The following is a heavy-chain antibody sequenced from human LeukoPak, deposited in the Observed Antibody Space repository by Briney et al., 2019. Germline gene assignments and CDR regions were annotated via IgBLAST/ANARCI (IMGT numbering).Heavy chain of an antibody. CDR1: GFTFSSYG. CDR2: IRYDGSNK. V-gene: IGHV3-30*02. J-gene: IGHJ4*02. Sequence: PGGSLRLSCAASGFTFSSYGMHWVRQAPGKGLEWVAFIRYDGSNKYYADSVKGRFTISRDNSKNTLYLQMNSLRAEDTAVYYCAKDRISSGSYYDYWGQGTLVTVSS. D-gene: IGHD1-26*01. CDR3: AKDRISSGSYYDY.